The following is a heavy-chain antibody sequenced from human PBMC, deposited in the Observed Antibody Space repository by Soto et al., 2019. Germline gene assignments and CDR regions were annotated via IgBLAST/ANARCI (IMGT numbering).Heavy chain of an antibody. CDR3: ASEILGYYYYYGMDV. Sequence: ASVKVSCKASGYTFTSYAMHWVRQAPGQRLEWMGWINAGNGNTKYPQKFQGRVTITRDTSASTAYMELSSLRSEDTAVYYCASEILGYYYYYGMDVWGQGTTVTVSS. CDR2: INAGNGNT. CDR1: GYTFTSYA. V-gene: IGHV1-3*01. D-gene: IGHD2-15*01. J-gene: IGHJ6*02.